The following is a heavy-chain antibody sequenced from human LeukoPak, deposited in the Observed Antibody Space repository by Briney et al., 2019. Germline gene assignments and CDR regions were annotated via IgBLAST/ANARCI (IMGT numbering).Heavy chain of an antibody. V-gene: IGHV3-74*01. Sequence: GGSLRLSCAASGFTFSSYWMHWVRQTPGKGLVWVPRINSDGSSTSYADSVKGRFTISRDNAKNTLYLQMNTLRAEDTAVYYCARGDLQQLDPRLDYWGRGTLVTVSS. CDR1: GFTFSSYW. J-gene: IGHJ4*02. CDR2: INSDGSST. D-gene: IGHD6-13*01. CDR3: ARGDLQQLDPRLDY.